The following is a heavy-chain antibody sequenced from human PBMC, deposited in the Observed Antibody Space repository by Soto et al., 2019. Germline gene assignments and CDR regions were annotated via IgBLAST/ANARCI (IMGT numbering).Heavy chain of an antibody. Sequence: SETLSLTCTVSGGSIRSGGYYWSWVRQSPRRGLEWIGNIYYSGSTYYNPSLKSRLTISVDTSKNRFSLNLSSVTAAGTAVYYCARDRLMATAGTARHYFGLDVWGQGTTVTVSS. D-gene: IGHD5-18*01. CDR1: GGSIRSGGYY. CDR2: IYYSGST. V-gene: IGHV4-31*03. J-gene: IGHJ6*02. CDR3: ARDRLMATAGTARHYFGLDV.